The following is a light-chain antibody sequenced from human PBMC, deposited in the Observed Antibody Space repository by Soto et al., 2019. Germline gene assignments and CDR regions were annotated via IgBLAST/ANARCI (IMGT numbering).Light chain of an antibody. CDR1: LSNIGAGYA. J-gene: IGLJ2*01. Sequence: QSVLTQPPSVSGATVQRVTISCTGSLSNIGAGYAVHWYQQLPGTAPKLLIYDNTNRPSGVPDRFSASESGTSASLAITGLQSEDEADYYCQSYDTSLSASVFGGGTKLTVL. CDR2: DNT. CDR3: QSYDTSLSASV. V-gene: IGLV1-40*01.